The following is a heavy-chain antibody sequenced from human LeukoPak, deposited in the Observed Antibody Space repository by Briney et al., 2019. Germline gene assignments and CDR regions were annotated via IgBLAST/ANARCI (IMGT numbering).Heavy chain of an antibody. J-gene: IGHJ3*02. Sequence: SVKVSCKASGGTFSSYAISWVRQAPGQELELKGGIIPIFGTANYAQKFQGRVTITADESTSTAYMELSSLRSEDTAVYYCARDSRNDAFDIWGQGTMGTVSS. CDR1: GGTFSSYA. V-gene: IGHV1-69*13. D-gene: IGHD1-14*01. CDR2: IIPIFGTA. CDR3: ARDSRNDAFDI.